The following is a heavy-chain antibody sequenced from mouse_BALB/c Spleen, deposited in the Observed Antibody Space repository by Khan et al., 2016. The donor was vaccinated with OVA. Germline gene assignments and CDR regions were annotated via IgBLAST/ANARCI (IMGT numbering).Heavy chain of an antibody. J-gene: IGHJ3*01. D-gene: IGHD2-2*01. CDR2: INPSDSES. V-gene: IGHV1-52*01. CDR3: ARREKYGYDPSWFAY. Sequence: QVRLQQSGAELVRPGASVKLSCKASGYTITSYWMNWVRQRPRQGLEWIGKINPSDSESHYNQMFKDKATLTVDKSSGTAYMQLSSLTSEDSAVYYCARREKYGYDPSWFAYWGQGTLVTVSA. CDR1: GYTITSYW.